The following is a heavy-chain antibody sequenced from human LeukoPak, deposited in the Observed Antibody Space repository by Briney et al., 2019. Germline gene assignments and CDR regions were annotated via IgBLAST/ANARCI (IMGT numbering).Heavy chain of an antibody. Sequence: PGGSPRLSCTASGFTFSTYAMSWVRQAPGKGLEWVSAISGSGDSTHYADSVKGQFTISRDNSKTTLYLQMNSLRAEDTAVYYCAKGRYSSTWYWFDPWGQGTLVTVSS. CDR1: GFTFSTYA. D-gene: IGHD6-13*01. V-gene: IGHV3-23*01. J-gene: IGHJ5*02. CDR2: ISGSGDST. CDR3: AKGRYSSTWYWFDP.